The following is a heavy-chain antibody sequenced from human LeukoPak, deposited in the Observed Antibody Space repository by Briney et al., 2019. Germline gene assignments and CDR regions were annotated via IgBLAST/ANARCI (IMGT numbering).Heavy chain of an antibody. CDR3: ARVGLLWFGDAY. CDR1: GGTFSSYA. J-gene: IGHJ4*02. CDR2: ISAYNGNT. V-gene: IGHV1-18*01. D-gene: IGHD3-10*01. Sequence: ASVKVSCKASGGTFSSYAISWVRQAPGQGLEWMGWISAYNGNTNYAQKLQGRVTMTTDTPTSTAYMELRSLRSDDTAVYYCARVGLLWFGDAYWGQGTLVTVSS.